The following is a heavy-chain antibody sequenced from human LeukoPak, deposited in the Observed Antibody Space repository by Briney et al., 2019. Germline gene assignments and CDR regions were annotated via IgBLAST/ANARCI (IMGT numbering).Heavy chain of an antibody. CDR3: ARSWYYDSSGSSESPNFLRQPGWFDP. J-gene: IGHJ5*02. CDR2: IYHSGST. CDR1: GGSISSSNW. D-gene: IGHD3-22*01. V-gene: IGHV4-4*02. Sequence: SETLSLTCAVSGGSISSSNWWSWVRQPPGKGLEWIGEIYHSGSTNYNPSLKSRVTISVDKSKNQFSLKLSSVTAADTAVYYCARSWYYDSSGSSESPNFLRQPGWFDPWGQGTLVTVSS.